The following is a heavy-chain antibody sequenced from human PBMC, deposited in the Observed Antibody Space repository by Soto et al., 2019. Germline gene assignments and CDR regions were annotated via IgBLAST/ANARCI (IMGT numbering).Heavy chain of an antibody. D-gene: IGHD6-19*01. CDR3: AHSVRLALFDY. CDR2: IYWDDDK. CDR1: GFSLSTSGVG. J-gene: IGHJ4*02. V-gene: IGHV2-5*02. Sequence: QITLKESGPTLVKPTQTLTLTCTFSGFSLSTSGVGVGWIRQPPGKALEWLALIYWDDDKRYSPSLKSRLTNTNDTAKNHVVLTMTNMDPVDTATYYCAHSVRLALFDYWGQGTLVTVSS.